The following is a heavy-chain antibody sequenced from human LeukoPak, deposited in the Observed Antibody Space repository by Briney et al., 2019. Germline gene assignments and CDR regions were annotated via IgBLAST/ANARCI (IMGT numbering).Heavy chain of an antibody. CDR3: ARDTDFHFDY. V-gene: IGHV1-2*02. CDR2: INPNSGGT. Sequence: GASVKVSCKASGYTFTGYYMHWVRRAPGQGLEWMGWINPNSGGTNYAQKFQGRVTMTRDTSISTAYMELRSLRSDDTAVYYCARDTDFHFDYWGQGTLVTVSS. CDR1: GYTFTGYY. J-gene: IGHJ4*02. D-gene: IGHD2/OR15-2a*01.